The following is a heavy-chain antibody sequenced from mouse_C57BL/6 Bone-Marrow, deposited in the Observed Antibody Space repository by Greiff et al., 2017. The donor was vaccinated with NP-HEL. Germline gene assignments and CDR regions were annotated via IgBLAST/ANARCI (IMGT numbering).Heavy chain of an antibody. CDR2: IHPNRGST. CDR1: GYTFTSYW. D-gene: IGHD4-1*01. J-gene: IGHJ3*01. CDR3: ARGGGNWSWFAY. V-gene: IGHV1-64*01. Sequence: QVQLQQPGAELVKPGASVKLSCKASGYTFTSYWMHWVKQRPGQGLEWIGMIHPNRGSTNYNEKFKSKATLTVDKSSSTAYMQLSSLTSEDSAVYYCARGGGNWSWFAYWGQGTLVTVSA.